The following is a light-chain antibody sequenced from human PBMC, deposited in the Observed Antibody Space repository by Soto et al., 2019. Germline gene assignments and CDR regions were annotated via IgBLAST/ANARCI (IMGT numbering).Light chain of an antibody. J-gene: IGKJ5*01. CDR3: QQRNVWPPVT. CDR2: GAF. V-gene: IGKV3-11*01. Sequence: SPATLSLYRVEVATRSFRASQSVSSYLAWYQQKPGQAPRLLIYGAFNRATGIPARFSGSGSGTDFTLTISSLEPEDSAVYYCQQRNVWPPVTFGQGTLLEIK. CDR1: QSVSSY.